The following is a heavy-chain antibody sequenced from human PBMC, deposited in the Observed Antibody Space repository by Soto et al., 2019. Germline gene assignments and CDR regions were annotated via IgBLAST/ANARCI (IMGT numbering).Heavy chain of an antibody. J-gene: IGHJ3*02. CDR1: GFTVSINY. CDR3: AKDTDEGRYCSGGSCGSAFYI. CDR2: ISGSGGST. D-gene: IGHD2-15*01. V-gene: IGHV3-23*01. Sequence: QPGGSLRLSCAASGFTVSINYMTWVRQAPGKGLEWVSAISGSGGSTYYADSVKGRFTISRDNSKNTLYLQMNSLRAEDTAVYYCAKDTDEGRYCSGGSCGSAFYIWGQGTVVPVSS.